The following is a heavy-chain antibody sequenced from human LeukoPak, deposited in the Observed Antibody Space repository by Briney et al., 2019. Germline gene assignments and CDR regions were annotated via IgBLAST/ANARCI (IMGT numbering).Heavy chain of an antibody. D-gene: IGHD6-13*01. CDR2: INHSGST. V-gene: IGHV4-34*01. CDR1: GGFFSGYY. J-gene: IGHJ6*04. Sequence: SETLSLTCAVYGGFFSGYYWSWIRQPPEKGLEWIGEINHSGSTNYHPSLKSRVTISVDTSKNQCSLKLSSVTAADTAVYYCARGESSSWSPYYYYYAMDVWGKGTTVTVSS. CDR3: ARGESSSWSPYYYYYAMDV.